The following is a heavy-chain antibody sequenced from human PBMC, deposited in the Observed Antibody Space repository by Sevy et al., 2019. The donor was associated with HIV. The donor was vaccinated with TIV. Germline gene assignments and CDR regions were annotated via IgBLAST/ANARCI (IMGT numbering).Heavy chain of an antibody. CDR2: ISSSSSYT. Sequence: GGSLRLSCAASGFTFSDYYMSWIRQAPGKGLEWVSYISSSSSYTNYEDSVKGRFTISRDNAKNSLYLQMNSLRAEDTAVYYGARAIGRLPQGIAVAGTRGYYYYGMDVWGQGTTVTVSS. V-gene: IGHV3-11*05. J-gene: IGHJ6*02. CDR1: GFTFSDYY. D-gene: IGHD6-19*01. CDR3: ARAIGRLPQGIAVAGTRGYYYYGMDV.